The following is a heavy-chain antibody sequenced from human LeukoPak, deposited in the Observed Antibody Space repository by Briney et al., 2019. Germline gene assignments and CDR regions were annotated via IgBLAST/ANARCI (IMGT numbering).Heavy chain of an antibody. CDR2: IYYSGST. Sequence: SETLSLTCTVSGGSISSYYWSWIRQPPGKGLEWIGYIYYSGSTNYNPSLKSRVTISVDTSKNQFSLKLSSVTAADTAVYYCARVVPYGDYDYFDYWGQGTLVTVSS. CDR1: GGSISSYY. V-gene: IGHV4-59*01. J-gene: IGHJ4*02. CDR3: ARVVPYGDYDYFDY. D-gene: IGHD4-17*01.